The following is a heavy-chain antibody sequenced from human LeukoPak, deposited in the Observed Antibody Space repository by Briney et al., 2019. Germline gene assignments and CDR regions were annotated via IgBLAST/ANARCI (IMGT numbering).Heavy chain of an antibody. V-gene: IGHV4-59*01. CDR2: IYYSGST. CDR1: GGSISSYY. CDR3: ARDRTTFDY. D-gene: IGHD1-14*01. J-gene: IGHJ4*02. Sequence: SETLSLTCTVSGGSISSYYWSWIRQPPGKGLEGIGYIYYSGSTNYNPSLKSRVTISVDTSKNQFSLKLSSVTAADTAVYYCARDRTTFDYWGQGTLVTVSS.